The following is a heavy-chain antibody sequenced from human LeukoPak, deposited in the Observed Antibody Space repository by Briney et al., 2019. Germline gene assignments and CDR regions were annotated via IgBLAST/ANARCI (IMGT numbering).Heavy chain of an antibody. CDR3: ARGYRKTRFDY. Sequence: VASVKVSCKAFGYTSTTYDLHWVRQAPGQGLEWIGVINPSSDATTYAENFQGRVTMTSDTSTRTVYMELSSLRSEDTAVYYCARGYRKTRFDYWGPGTLVTVSS. D-gene: IGHD2-2*02. V-gene: IGHV1-46*01. CDR2: INPSSDAT. J-gene: IGHJ4*02. CDR1: GYTSTTYD.